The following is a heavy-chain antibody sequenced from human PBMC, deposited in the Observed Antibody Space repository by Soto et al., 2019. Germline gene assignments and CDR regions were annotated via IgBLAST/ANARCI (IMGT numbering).Heavy chain of an antibody. CDR2: INPSGGST. CDR3: ARASNYYDSSGFDYGMDV. J-gene: IGHJ6*02. Sequence: ASVKVSCKASGYTFTSYYMHWVRQAPGQGLEWMGIINPSGGSTSYAQKFQGRVTMTRETSTSTVYMELSSLRSEDTAVYYCARASNYYDSSGFDYGMDVWGQGTTVTVSS. CDR1: GYTFTSYY. V-gene: IGHV1-46*01. D-gene: IGHD3-22*01.